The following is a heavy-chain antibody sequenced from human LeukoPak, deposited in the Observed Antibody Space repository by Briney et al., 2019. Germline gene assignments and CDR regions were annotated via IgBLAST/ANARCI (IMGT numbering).Heavy chain of an antibody. CDR3: ARDSAGNDY. V-gene: IGHV3-7*01. D-gene: IGHD6-13*01. CDR1: GFTFSTYW. CDR2: IKQDGSEK. Sequence: GVLRLSCAASGFTFSTYWMSWVRQAPGKGLEWVANIKQDGSEKYYVDSVKGRFTISRDNAKNPLYLQMNSLRAEDTAMYYCARDSAGNDYWGQGTLVTVSS. J-gene: IGHJ4*02.